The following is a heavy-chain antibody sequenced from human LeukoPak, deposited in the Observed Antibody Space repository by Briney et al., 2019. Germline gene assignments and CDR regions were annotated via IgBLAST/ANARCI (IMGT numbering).Heavy chain of an antibody. J-gene: IGHJ4*02. Sequence: YPSETLSLTCAVYGGSFSGYYWSWIRQPPGKGLEWIGEINHSGSTNYNPSLKSRVTISVDTSKNQFSLKLSSVTAADTAVYYCARVTYGEVSPYYFDYWGQGTLVTVSS. V-gene: IGHV4-34*01. CDR1: GGSFSGYY. CDR3: ARVTYGEVSPYYFDY. CDR2: INHSGST. D-gene: IGHD4-17*01.